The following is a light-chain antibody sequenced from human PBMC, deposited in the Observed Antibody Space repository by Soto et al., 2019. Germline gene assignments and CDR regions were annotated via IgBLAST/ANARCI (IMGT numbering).Light chain of an antibody. CDR2: GAS. V-gene: IGKV3D-15*01. Sequence: EIVMTQSPATLSVSPGERATLSCRASQSVGSNLAWYQQKHGQAPRLLIYGASTRATDIPARFSGSGSGTEFTLTISSLESEDLAVYYCQQYSNWPPITFGQGTRLEIK. CDR3: QQYSNWPPIT. CDR1: QSVGSN. J-gene: IGKJ5*01.